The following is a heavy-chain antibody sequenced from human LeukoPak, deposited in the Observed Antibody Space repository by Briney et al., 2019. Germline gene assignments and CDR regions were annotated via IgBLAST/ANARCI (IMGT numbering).Heavy chain of an antibody. CDR1: GGSFSGYY. V-gene: IGHV4-34*01. J-gene: IGHJ4*02. CDR3: ARDNYDNSGYYFDY. CDR2: INRSGTT. Sequence: PSETLSPTCAVYGGSFSGYYWSWIRQPPGKGLEWIGEINRSGTTNYNPSLKSRVTISVDTSKNQFSLKLSSVTAADTAVYYCARDNYDNSGYYFDYWGQGTLVTVSS. D-gene: IGHD3-22*01.